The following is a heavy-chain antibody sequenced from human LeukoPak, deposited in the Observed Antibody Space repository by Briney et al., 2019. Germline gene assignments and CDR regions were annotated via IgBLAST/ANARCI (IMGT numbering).Heavy chain of an antibody. J-gene: IGHJ4*02. CDR1: GYTFTNYF. CDR2: INAGNGET. CDR3: ARLNIGSYYFDY. D-gene: IGHD2/OR15-2a*01. V-gene: IGHV1-3*01. Sequence: ASVEVSCKAHGYTFTNYFIHWVRQAPGQRLEWMGRINAGNGETQYSQKFQGRVTVTSDTSASTADMELSSLRSEDTAMYYCARLNIGSYYFDYWGQGTLVTVSS.